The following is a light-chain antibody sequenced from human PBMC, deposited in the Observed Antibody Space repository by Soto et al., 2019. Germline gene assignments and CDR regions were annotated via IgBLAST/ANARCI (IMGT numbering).Light chain of an antibody. V-gene: IGKV3-15*01. CDR1: QSVSSN. CDR2: GAS. Sequence: EIVMTQSPATLSLSPGERATLSCRASQSVSSNLAWYQQKPGQAPRRLIYGASTRATGIPARFSGSGSGTEFTLTISSLQSEDFAVYYCQQYNNWPPAFGQGTKVDIK. J-gene: IGKJ1*01. CDR3: QQYNNWPPA.